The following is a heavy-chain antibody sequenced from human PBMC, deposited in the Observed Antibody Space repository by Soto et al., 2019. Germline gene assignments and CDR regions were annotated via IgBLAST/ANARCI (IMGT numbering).Heavy chain of an antibody. CDR1: GDSISTYY. V-gene: IGHV4-59*01. Sequence: SETLSLTCTVSGDSISTYYWSWIRQPPGKGLQWIGYIFYSRGTAYNPSLKSRVTISLDMSKKQISLKLSSVTTADTATYFCARLQLVQKVIDYWGQGTLVTVSS. CDR2: IFYSRGT. CDR3: ARLQLVQKVIDY. D-gene: IGHD1-1*01. J-gene: IGHJ4*02.